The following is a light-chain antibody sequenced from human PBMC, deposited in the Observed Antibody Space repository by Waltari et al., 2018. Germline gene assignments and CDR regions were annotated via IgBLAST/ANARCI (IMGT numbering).Light chain of an antibody. CDR2: AAS. Sequence: DIQMTQSPSSLSASVGDRVTITCRASQVITNSLAWYQQKPGKTPKLLLYAASILAGGVPSRFSGSGSGTDYTLTISSLQPEDFATYYCQQYYSISGKFGQGTKVEIK. V-gene: IGKV1-NL1*01. CDR1: QVITNS. CDR3: QQYYSISGK. J-gene: IGKJ1*01.